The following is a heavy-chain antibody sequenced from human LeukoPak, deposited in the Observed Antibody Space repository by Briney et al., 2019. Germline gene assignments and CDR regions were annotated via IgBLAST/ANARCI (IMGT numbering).Heavy chain of an antibody. J-gene: IGHJ4*02. CDR1: GFTFSGSA. CDR2: IRSKANSYAT. Sequence: GGPLKLSCAASGFTFSGSAMHGVRQPSGKGLGWVGRIRSKANSYATAYAASVKGRFTISRDDSKNTAYLQMNSLKTEDTAVYYCTRRGSSGYLDYWGQGTLVTVSS. D-gene: IGHD3-22*01. V-gene: IGHV3-73*01. CDR3: TRRGSSGYLDY.